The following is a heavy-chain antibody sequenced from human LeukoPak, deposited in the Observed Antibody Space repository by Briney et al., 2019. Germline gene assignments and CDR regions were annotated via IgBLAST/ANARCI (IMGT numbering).Heavy chain of an antibody. J-gene: IGHJ4*02. V-gene: IGHV3-33*01. CDR3: AREYCSSSSCYDFYFDY. CDR1: GFTFSSYG. CDR2: IWYDGSNK. Sequence: RGSLRLSCAASGFTFSSYGMHWVRQAPGKGLEWVAVIWYDGSNKYYADSVKGRFTISRDNSKNTLFLQMNSLRAEDTAVYYCAREYCSSSSCYDFYFDYWGQGTLVTVSS. D-gene: IGHD2-2*01.